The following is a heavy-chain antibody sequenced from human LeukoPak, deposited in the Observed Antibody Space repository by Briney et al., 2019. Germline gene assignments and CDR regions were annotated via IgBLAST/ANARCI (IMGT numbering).Heavy chain of an antibody. D-gene: IGHD6-13*01. CDR3: ARAQQLVLGIRYYYYYGMDV. CDR1: GYTFTSYD. Sequence: GASVKVSCKASGYTFTSYDINWVRQATGQGLEWMGWMNPNSGNTGYAQKFQGRVTMTRNTSISTAYMELSSLRSEDTAVYYCARAQQLVLGIRYYYYYGMDVWGQGTTVTVSS. V-gene: IGHV1-8*01. J-gene: IGHJ6*02. CDR2: MNPNSGNT.